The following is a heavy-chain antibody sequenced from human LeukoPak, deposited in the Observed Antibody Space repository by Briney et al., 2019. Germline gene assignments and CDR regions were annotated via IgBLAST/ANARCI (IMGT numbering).Heavy chain of an antibody. CDR2: IYYSGTT. CDR1: GGSISNGDYY. J-gene: IGHJ4*02. CDR3: ARAGTSVTTEFDY. V-gene: IGHV4-30-4*01. Sequence: SLTLSLTCTVSGGSISNGDYYWSWIRQTPGKGLEWIGYIYYSGTTYYNPSLKSRLTISLDTSKNQFSLKLISLTAADTAVYYCARAGTSVTTEFDYWGQGTLVTVSS. D-gene: IGHD4-17*01.